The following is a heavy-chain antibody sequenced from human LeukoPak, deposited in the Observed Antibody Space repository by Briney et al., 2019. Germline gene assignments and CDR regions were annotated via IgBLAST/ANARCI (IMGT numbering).Heavy chain of an antibody. J-gene: IGHJ4*02. D-gene: IGHD3-3*01. CDR3: ARALGPPDYDFWSGYYYFDY. Sequence: PSETLSLICNVSGGSISNYFWSWIRQPPGRGLEWIGYISYLGSSNYNPSLKGRVTFSVDTSKNQISLRMISVTAADTAVCYCARALGPPDYDFWSGYYYFDYWGQGTLVTVSS. CDR2: ISYLGSS. V-gene: IGHV4-59*01. CDR1: GGSISNYF.